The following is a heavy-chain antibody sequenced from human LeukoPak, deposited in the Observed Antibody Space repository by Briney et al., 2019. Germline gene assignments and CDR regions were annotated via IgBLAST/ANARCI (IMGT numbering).Heavy chain of an antibody. CDR2: ISYDGSNK. D-gene: IGHD3-22*01. Sequence: GGSLRLSCAASGFTFSSYGMHWVRQAPGKGLEWVAVISYDGSNKYYADSVKGRFTISRDNSKNTLYLQMNSLRAEDTAVYYCAKGDYYDSSGYSLFIWGQGTMVTVSS. CDR3: AKGDYYDSSGYSLFI. V-gene: IGHV3-30*18. J-gene: IGHJ3*02. CDR1: GFTFSSYG.